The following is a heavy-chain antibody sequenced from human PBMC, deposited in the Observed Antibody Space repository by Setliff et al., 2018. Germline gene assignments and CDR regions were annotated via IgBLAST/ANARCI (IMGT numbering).Heavy chain of an antibody. J-gene: IGHJ4*02. D-gene: IGHD3-16*01. CDR3: ARDGGEY. V-gene: IGHV3-7*01. CDR2: INQDGSEK. Sequence: GGSLRLSCAASGFTFSNYWMNWVRQAPGKGLEWVANINQDGSEKYYVDSVKGRFTISRDNANNSLYLQMNSLRAEDSAVYYCARDGGEYWGQGTLVTVSS. CDR1: GFTFSNYW.